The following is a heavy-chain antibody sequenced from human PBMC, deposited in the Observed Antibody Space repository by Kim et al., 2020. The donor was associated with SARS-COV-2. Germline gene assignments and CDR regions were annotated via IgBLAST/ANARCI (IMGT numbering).Heavy chain of an antibody. Sequence: ASVKVSCNASGYTFTSYGISWVRQAPGQGLEWMGWISAYNGNTNYAQKLQGRVTMTTDTSTSTAYMELRSLRSDDTAVYYCARGCSSTSCYKRYAFDIWGQGTMVTVSS. V-gene: IGHV1-18*04. CDR3: ARGCSSTSCYKRYAFDI. CDR1: GYTFTSYG. D-gene: IGHD2-2*02. CDR2: ISAYNGNT. J-gene: IGHJ3*02.